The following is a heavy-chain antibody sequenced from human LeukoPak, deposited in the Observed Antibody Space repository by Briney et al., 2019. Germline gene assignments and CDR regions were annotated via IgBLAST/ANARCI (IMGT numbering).Heavy chain of an antibody. CDR1: GVSISSSNYY. Sequence: SETLSLTCIVSGVSISSSNYYWGWVRQPPGKGLEWIGNIYSSGSTYYNSSLKSRVTISIDTSNNQVSLKMSSMTAADTAVYYCAKSDGYGLIDSWGQGTLVTVSS. V-gene: IGHV4-39*01. J-gene: IGHJ5*01. CDR2: IYSSGST. CDR3: AKSDGYGLIDS. D-gene: IGHD2-21*02.